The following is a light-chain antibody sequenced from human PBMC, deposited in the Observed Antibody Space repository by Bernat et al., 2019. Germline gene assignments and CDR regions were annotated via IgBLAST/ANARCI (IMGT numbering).Light chain of an antibody. V-gene: IGLV3-25*03. CDR2: KDS. Sequence: SYELTQPPSVSASPGQTARITCSGDALAQQYTYGYQQKSGQAPVVLIYKDSERPSGIPERISGSSSGTTVTLTISAGQPEDEADYYCQSADDSGTYFFGTGTKVTVL. J-gene: IGLJ1*01. CDR1: ALAQQY. CDR3: QSADDSGTYF.